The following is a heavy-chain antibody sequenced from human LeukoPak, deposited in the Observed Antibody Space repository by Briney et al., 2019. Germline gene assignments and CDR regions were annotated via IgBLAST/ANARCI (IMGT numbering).Heavy chain of an antibody. Sequence: ASVKVSCKASGYTFTNYDISWVRQAPGQGLEWMGWISAYNGNTNYARKLQGRVTMTTDTSTSTAYMELRSLRSDDTAVYYCARDNWNYGLASFDIWGQGTMVTVSS. J-gene: IGHJ3*02. CDR1: GYTFTNYD. CDR3: ARDNWNYGLASFDI. V-gene: IGHV1-18*01. D-gene: IGHD1-7*01. CDR2: ISAYNGNT.